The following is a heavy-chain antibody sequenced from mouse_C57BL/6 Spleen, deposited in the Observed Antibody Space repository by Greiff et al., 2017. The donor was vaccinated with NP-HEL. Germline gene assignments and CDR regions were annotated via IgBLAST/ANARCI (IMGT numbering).Heavy chain of an antibody. CDR3: ARDWDEAY. CDR2: TDPNSGGT. D-gene: IGHD4-1*01. V-gene: IGHV1-72*01. Sequence: VQLQQPGAELVKPGASVKLSCKASGYTFTSYWMHWVKQRPGRGLEWIGRTDPNSGGTKYNEKFKSKATLTVDKPSSTAYMQLSSLTSEDSADYYCARDWDEAYWGQGTLVTVSA. J-gene: IGHJ3*01. CDR1: GYTFTSYW.